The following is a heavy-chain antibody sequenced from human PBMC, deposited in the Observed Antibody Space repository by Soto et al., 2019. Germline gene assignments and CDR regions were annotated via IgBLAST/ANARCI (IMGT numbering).Heavy chain of an antibody. V-gene: IGHV3-30*18. CDR1: GFTFSSYG. J-gene: IGHJ4*02. CDR2: ISYDGSNK. D-gene: IGHD3-22*01. Sequence: QVQLVESGGGVVQPGRSLRLSCAASGFTFSSYGRHWVRQAPGKGLEWVAVISYDGSNKYYADSVKGRFTISRDNSKNTLYLQMNSLRAEDTAVYYCAKNTYYYDSSGLDYWGQGTLVTVSS. CDR3: AKNTYYYDSSGLDY.